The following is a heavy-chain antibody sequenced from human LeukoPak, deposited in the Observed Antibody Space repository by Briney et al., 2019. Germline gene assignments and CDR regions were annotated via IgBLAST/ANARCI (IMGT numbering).Heavy chain of an antibody. V-gene: IGHV3-23*01. Sequence: GGSLRLSCAASGFTFSSYAMSWVRQAPGKGLEWVSAISGSGGSAYYADSVKGRFTISRDNSKNTLYLQMNSLRAEDTAVYYCAKVAYNWNDGGYFDYWGQGTLVTVSS. D-gene: IGHD1-20*01. CDR2: ISGSGGSA. CDR1: GFTFSSYA. J-gene: IGHJ4*02. CDR3: AKVAYNWNDGGYFDY.